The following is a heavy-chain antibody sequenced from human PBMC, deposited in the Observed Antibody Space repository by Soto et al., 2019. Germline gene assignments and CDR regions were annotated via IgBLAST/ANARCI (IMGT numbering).Heavy chain of an antibody. D-gene: IGHD2-2*01. Sequence: QVQLVHSGAEVKKPGSSVKVSCKASGGTFSSYTISWVRQAPGQGLEWMGRIIPILGIANYAQKFQGRVTITADKSTSTAYMELSSLTSEDTAVYYCARGGYCSSTSCHNCFDPWGQGTLVTVSS. CDR2: IIPILGIA. J-gene: IGHJ5*02. CDR3: ARGGYCSSTSCHNCFDP. CDR1: GGTFSSYT. V-gene: IGHV1-69*02.